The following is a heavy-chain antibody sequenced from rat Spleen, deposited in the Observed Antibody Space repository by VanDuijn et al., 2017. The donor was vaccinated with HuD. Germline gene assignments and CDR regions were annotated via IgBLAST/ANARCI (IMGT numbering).Heavy chain of an antibody. CDR3: ARELDQFDY. V-gene: IGHV5-29*01. Sequence: EVQLVESGGGLVQPGRSLKLSCAASGFTFSNYGMAWVRQAPKKGLEWVASISYEGSSTYYGDSVKGRFTISRDNARNTLYLQMDSLRSEDTATYYCARELDQFDYWGQGVMVTVSS. J-gene: IGHJ2*01. CDR2: ISYEGSST. CDR1: GFTFSNYG.